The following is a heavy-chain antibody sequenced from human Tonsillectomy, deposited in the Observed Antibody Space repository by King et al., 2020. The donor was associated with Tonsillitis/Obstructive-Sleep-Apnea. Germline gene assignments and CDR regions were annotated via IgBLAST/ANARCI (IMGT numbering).Heavy chain of an antibody. CDR3: GRGMATPGHLDS. J-gene: IGHJ4*02. CDR2: VKHSGDT. CDR1: GGSLSGYY. Sequence: QVQLPQWGAGLLKPSETLSLPCAVSGGSLSGYYWNWLRQPPGKGLEWIGEVKHSGDTNYTPSLKSRVTISVDTSRNQFSLKLTSVTAADTAVYYCGRGMATPGHLDSWGQGTLVTVSS. V-gene: IGHV4-34*01. D-gene: IGHD4-23*01.